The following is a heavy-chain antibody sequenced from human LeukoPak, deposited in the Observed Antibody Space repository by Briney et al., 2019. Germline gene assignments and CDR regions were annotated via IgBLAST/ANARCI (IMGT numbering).Heavy chain of an antibody. CDR1: GFTLSNYW. CDR3: AREVKNKDTAMVDY. V-gene: IGHV3-74*01. D-gene: IGHD5-18*01. J-gene: IGHJ4*02. Sequence: PGGSLRLSCSASGFTLSNYWMHWVRQAPGKGLVWVSRINTDGSSTNYADSVKGRFTISRDNSKNTLYLQMNSLRAEDTAVYYCAREVKNKDTAMVDYWGQGTLVTVSS. CDR2: INTDGSST.